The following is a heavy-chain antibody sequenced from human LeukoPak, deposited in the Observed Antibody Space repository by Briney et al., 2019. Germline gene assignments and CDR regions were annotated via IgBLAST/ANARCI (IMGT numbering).Heavy chain of an antibody. D-gene: IGHD2-2*01. V-gene: IGHV6-1*01. CDR2: TYYRSKWYN. CDR1: GDSVSSNSAA. Sequence: SQTLSLTCAISGDSVSSNSAAWNWIRQSPSRGLEWLGRTYYRSKWYNDYAVSVKSRITINPDTSKNQFSLQLNSVTPEDTAVYYCARDIVVAPAAIGTAGYYGMDVWGKGTTVTVSS. J-gene: IGHJ6*04. CDR3: ARDIVVAPAAIGTAGYYGMDV.